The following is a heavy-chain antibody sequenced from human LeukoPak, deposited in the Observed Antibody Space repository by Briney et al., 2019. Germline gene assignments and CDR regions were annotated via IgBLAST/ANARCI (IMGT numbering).Heavy chain of an antibody. J-gene: IGHJ4*02. CDR2: IYYSGST. CDR1: GGSISSYY. D-gene: IGHD1-26*01. Sequence: PSETLSLTCTVSGGSISSYYWSWIRQPPGKGLEWIGYIYYSGSTNYNPSLKSRVTISVDTSKNQFSLKLSSVTAADTAVYYCASYSGSYGTFDYWGQGTLVTVS. CDR3: ASYSGSYGTFDY. V-gene: IGHV4-59*08.